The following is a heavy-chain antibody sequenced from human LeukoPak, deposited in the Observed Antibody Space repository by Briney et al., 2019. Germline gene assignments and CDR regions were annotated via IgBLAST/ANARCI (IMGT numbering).Heavy chain of an antibody. Sequence: KPGGSLRLSCAASGFTFSSYSMNWVRQAPGKGLEWASSISSSSSYIYYADSVKGRFTISRDNAKNSLYLQMNSLRAEDTAVYYCARALIDGNTPFDYWGQGTLVTVSS. CDR1: GFTFSSYS. V-gene: IGHV3-21*01. CDR2: ISSSSSYI. D-gene: IGHD4-23*01. CDR3: ARALIDGNTPFDY. J-gene: IGHJ4*02.